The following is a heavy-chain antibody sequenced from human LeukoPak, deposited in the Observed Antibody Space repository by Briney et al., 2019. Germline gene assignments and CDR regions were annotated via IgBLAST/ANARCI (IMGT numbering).Heavy chain of an antibody. V-gene: IGHV4-39*01. J-gene: IGHJ2*01. D-gene: IGHD2-15*01. CDR3: ARHVAYCSGGTCYSTWYFDL. Sequence: SETLSLTCTVSGGSISSSSHYWGWIRQTPGKGLEWIGSIYYSGNTYYNPSLKSRVTMSVDTSKNQFSLKLSSVTAADTALYYCARHVAYCSGGTCYSTWYFDLWGRGTLVTVSS. CDR1: GGSISSSSHY. CDR2: IYYSGNT.